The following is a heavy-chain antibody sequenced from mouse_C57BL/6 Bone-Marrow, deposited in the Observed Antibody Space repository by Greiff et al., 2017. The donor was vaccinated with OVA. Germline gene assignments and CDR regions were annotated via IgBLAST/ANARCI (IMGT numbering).Heavy chain of an antibody. CDR3: ARRTIYFDY. CDR2: ISDGGSYT. V-gene: IGHV5-4*01. J-gene: IGHJ2*01. Sequence: VQLQQSGGGLVKPGGSLKLSCAASGFTFSSYAMSWVRQTPEKRLEWVATISDGGSYTYYPDNVKGRFTIYRDNAKNKLYLQMSHLKSEDTSMDCCARRTIYFDYWGQGTTLTVSS. CDR1: GFTFSSYA. D-gene: IGHD1-1*02.